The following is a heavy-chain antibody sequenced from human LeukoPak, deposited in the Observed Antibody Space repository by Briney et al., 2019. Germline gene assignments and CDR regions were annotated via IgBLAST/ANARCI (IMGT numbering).Heavy chain of an antibody. Sequence: SETLSLTCTVSGYSISSGYYWGWIRQPPGKGLEWIGSIYHSGSTYYNPSLKSRVTISVDTSKNQFSLKLSSVTAADTAVYYCAKGAAVAVHFDYWGQGTLVTVSS. D-gene: IGHD6-19*01. CDR1: GYSISSGYY. CDR3: AKGAAVAVHFDY. CDR2: IYHSGST. J-gene: IGHJ4*02. V-gene: IGHV4-38-2*02.